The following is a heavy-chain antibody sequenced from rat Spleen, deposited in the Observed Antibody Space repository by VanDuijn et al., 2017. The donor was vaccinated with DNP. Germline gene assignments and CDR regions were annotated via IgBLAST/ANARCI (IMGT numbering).Heavy chain of an antibody. J-gene: IGHJ1*01. V-gene: IGHV2-32*01. Sequence: QVQLRESGPGLVQPSQTLSLTCTASGFSLNIFHVHWIRQPPGRGLEWMGVMWSDGDTSSNSALKSRLSISRDTSKRQVFLKVNSLQTEDTATYYCASAHITGYYYGGYFDFWGPGTMVTVSS. CDR2: MWSDGDT. CDR1: GFSLNIFH. D-gene: IGHD1-6*01. CDR3: ASAHITGYYYGGYFDF.